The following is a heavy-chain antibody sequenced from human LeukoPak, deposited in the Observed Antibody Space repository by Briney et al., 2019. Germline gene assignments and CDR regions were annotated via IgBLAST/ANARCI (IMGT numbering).Heavy chain of an antibody. D-gene: IGHD6-13*01. CDR2: INGDGSHS. J-gene: IGHJ4*02. CDR3: VKNSGWYCLDY. V-gene: IGHV3-7*03. Sequence: GRSLRLSCAASGFSFSNYWMTWVRQAPGKGLERVADINGDGSHSYCVDSVNDRFTLSRDNAKNSLFLQMNSLRAEDTAVYYCVKNSGWYCLDYWGQGTQVTVS. CDR1: GFSFSNYW.